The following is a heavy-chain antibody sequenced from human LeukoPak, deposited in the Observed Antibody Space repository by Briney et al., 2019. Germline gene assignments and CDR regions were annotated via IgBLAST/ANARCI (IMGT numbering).Heavy chain of an antibody. V-gene: IGHV3-15*05. Sequence: PGGSLRLSCAASGFTFSKAWMIWVRQAPGKGLEWVARIKTKPEGGTADYAAPVKGRFTISRDDSKNTLYLQMNSLKTEDTAVYYCTSSGSRWDYFDYWGQGTLATVPS. CDR2: IKTKPEGGTA. CDR3: TSSGSRWDYFDY. CDR1: GFTFSKAW. D-gene: IGHD4-23*01. J-gene: IGHJ4*02.